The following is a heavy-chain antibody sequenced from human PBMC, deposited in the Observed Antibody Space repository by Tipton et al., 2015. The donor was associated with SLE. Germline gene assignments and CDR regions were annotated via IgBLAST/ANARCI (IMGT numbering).Heavy chain of an antibody. D-gene: IGHD2-15*01. J-gene: IGHJ6*03. CDR3: AREGVDYYYYMDV. V-gene: IGHV3-21*01. CDR2: ISSSSSYI. Sequence: GSLRLSCAASGFTFSSYSMNWVRQAPGKGLEWVSSISSSSSYIYYADSVKGRFTISRDNAKNSLYLQMNSLRAEDTAVYYCAREGVDYYYYMDVWGKGTTVTVSS. CDR1: GFTFSSYS.